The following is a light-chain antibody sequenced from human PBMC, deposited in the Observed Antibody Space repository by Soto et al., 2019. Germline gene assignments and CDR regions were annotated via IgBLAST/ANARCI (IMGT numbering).Light chain of an antibody. Sequence: SVLTQPASVAGAPGQSITIPRNGTSKEIGGYNFVSWFQQHPGKAPKLLICDVTRRPSGVSDRFSGSKSGNTASLTISGLQAEDEADYYCNSYSGGNTLYVFGSGTKVTVL. CDR3: NSYSGGNTLYV. CDR2: DVT. CDR1: SKEIGGYNF. V-gene: IGLV2-14*01. J-gene: IGLJ1*01.